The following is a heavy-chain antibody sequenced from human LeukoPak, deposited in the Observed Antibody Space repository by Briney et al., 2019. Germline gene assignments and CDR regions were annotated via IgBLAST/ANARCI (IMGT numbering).Heavy chain of an antibody. CDR1: GYDFSSKL. Sequence: GASLMFCCKTSGYDFSSKLNGWVRQMPGKGLELMGIIYPTDSITKYRPSYQGHDTMSVNTSVNTAYLQWTSLKASDTAIYYCARLAPDYADYWFDPWGQGTLVTVSS. D-gene: IGHD4-17*01. J-gene: IGHJ5*02. V-gene: IGHV5-51*01. CDR2: IYPTDSIT. CDR3: ARLAPDYADYWFDP.